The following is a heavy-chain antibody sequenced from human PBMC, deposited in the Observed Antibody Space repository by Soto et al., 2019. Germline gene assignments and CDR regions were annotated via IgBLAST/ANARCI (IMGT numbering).Heavy chain of an antibody. CDR2: IKSKTDGGTT. D-gene: IGHD2-8*01. CDR1: GFTFSNAW. V-gene: IGHV3-15*01. CDR3: TTGRIVLMVYAVDY. J-gene: IGHJ4*02. Sequence: GGSLRLSCAASGFTFSNAWMSWVRQAPGKGLEWVGRIKSKTDGGTTDYAAPVKGRFTISRDDSKNTLYLQMNSLKTEDTAVYYCTTGRIVLMVYAVDYWGQGTLVTVSS.